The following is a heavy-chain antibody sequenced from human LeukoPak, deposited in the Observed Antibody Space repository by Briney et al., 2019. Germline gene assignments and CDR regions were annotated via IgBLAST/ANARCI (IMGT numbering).Heavy chain of an antibody. Sequence: PSETLSLTCAVYGGSFSGYYWSWIRQPPGKGLEWIGEINHSGSTNYNPSLKSRVTISVDTSKNQFSLKLSSVTAADTAVYYCARDNLRAGYTGDYWGQGTLVTVSS. D-gene: IGHD5-24*01. CDR3: ARDNLRAGYTGDY. V-gene: IGHV4-34*01. CDR1: GGSFSGYY. CDR2: INHSGST. J-gene: IGHJ4*02.